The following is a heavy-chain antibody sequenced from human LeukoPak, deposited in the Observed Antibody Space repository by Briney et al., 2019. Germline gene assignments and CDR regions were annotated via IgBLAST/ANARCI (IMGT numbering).Heavy chain of an antibody. J-gene: IGHJ3*02. V-gene: IGHV4-30-4*01. Sequence: SETLSLTCTVSGGSISSGDYYWSWIRQPPGKGLEWIGYIYYSGSTYYNPSLKSRVTISVDTSKNQFSLKLSSVTAADTAVYYCARYLYYYDSSGYYLDDAFDIWGQGTMVTVSS. CDR2: IYYSGST. CDR3: ARYLYYYDSSGYYLDDAFDI. D-gene: IGHD3-22*01. CDR1: GGSISSGDYY.